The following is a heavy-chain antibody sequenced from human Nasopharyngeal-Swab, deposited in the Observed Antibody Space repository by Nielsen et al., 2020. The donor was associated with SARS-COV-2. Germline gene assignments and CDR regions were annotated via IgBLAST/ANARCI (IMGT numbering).Heavy chain of an antibody. Sequence: WIRQPPGQGLEWVAVIWYDGSNKYYADSVKGRFATSRDSSKNTLYLQMNSLRAEDTAVYYCARSKLATAARPGWFDPWGQGTLVTVSS. CDR2: IWYDGSNK. V-gene: IGHV3-33*01. CDR3: ARSKLATAARPGWFDP. J-gene: IGHJ5*02. D-gene: IGHD6-6*01.